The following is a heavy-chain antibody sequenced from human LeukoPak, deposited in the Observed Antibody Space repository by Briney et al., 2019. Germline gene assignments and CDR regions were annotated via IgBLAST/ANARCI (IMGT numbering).Heavy chain of an antibody. V-gene: IGHV3-23*01. J-gene: IGHJ4*02. Sequence: GGSLRLSCAASGFTFSGYAMSWVRQAPGKGLEWVSAISGSGGSTYYADSVKGRFTISRDNSKNTLYLQMNSLRAEDTAVYYCAKSIGYYYRRLNYYFDYWGQGTLVTVSS. CDR1: GFTFSGYA. D-gene: IGHD3-22*01. CDR3: AKSIGYYYRRLNYYFDY. CDR2: ISGSGGST.